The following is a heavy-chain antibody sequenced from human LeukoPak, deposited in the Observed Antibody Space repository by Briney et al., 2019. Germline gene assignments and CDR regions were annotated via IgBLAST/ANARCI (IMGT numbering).Heavy chain of an antibody. Sequence: PSETLSLTCAVYGGSFSGYYCSWIRQPPGKGLEWIGEINHSGSTNYNPSLKSRVTISVDTSKNQFSLKLSSVTAADTAVYYCSLRWRGRFDPWGQGTLVTVSS. CDR2: INHSGST. D-gene: IGHD2-21*01. V-gene: IGHV4-34*01. CDR1: GGSFSGYY. J-gene: IGHJ5*02. CDR3: SLRWRGRFDP.